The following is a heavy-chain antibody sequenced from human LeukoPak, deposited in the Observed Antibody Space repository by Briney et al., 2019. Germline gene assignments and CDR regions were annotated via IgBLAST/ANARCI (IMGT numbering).Heavy chain of an antibody. CDR2: ISGSDAGT. J-gene: IGHJ4*02. V-gene: IGHV3-23*01. Sequence: GGSLRLSCAASGFTFSSYGISWVRQAPGKGLEWVSAISGSDAGTYYADSVKGRFTISRDNSKNTLYLQMNSLRAEDTAVYYCAKEDAIVQLWLGYYFDYWGQGTLVTVSS. D-gene: IGHD5-18*01. CDR1: GFTFSSYG. CDR3: AKEDAIVQLWLGYYFDY.